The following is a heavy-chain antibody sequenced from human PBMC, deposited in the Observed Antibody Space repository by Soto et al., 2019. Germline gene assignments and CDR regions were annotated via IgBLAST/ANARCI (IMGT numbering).Heavy chain of an antibody. CDR3: AGGGSGWYLTVY. Sequence: EVQLVETGGGLVQPGGSLRLSCAASGFTFSSYSMNWVREAPGKGLEWVSYISSSSSTIYYADSVKGRFTISTDNAKNSLYLQMNSLRAEDTAVYYCAGGGSGWYLTVYWGQGTLVTVSS. J-gene: IGHJ4*02. V-gene: IGHV3-48*01. CDR1: GFTFSSYS. CDR2: ISSSSSTI. D-gene: IGHD6-19*01.